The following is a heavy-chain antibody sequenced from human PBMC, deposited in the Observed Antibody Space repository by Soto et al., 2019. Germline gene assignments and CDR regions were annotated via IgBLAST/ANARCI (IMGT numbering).Heavy chain of an antibody. Sequence: GGSLRLSCAASGFTFDYYAMHWVRQAPGKGLEWVSGISWNSGSIGYADSVKGRFTISRDNAKNSLYLQMNSLRAEDTALYYCASLAVAGPYYYYGMDVWGPGTTVTVSS. V-gene: IGHV3-9*01. CDR3: ASLAVAGPYYYYGMDV. D-gene: IGHD6-19*01. CDR1: GFTFDYYA. CDR2: ISWNSGSI. J-gene: IGHJ6*02.